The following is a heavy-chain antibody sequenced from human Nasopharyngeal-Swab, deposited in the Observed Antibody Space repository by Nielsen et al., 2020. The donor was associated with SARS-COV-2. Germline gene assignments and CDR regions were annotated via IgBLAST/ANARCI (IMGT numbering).Heavy chain of an antibody. CDR3: ARHLRVVPAAKRYYYYYMDV. CDR2: MNPNSGNT. CDR1: GYTFTSYD. J-gene: IGHJ6*03. Sequence: ASVKVSCKASGYTFTSYDINCVRQATGQGLEWMGWMNPNSGNTGYAQKFQGRVTMTRNTSISTAYMELSSLRSEDTAVYYCARHLRVVPAAKRYYYYYMDVWGKGTTVTVSS. D-gene: IGHD2-2*01. V-gene: IGHV1-8*01.